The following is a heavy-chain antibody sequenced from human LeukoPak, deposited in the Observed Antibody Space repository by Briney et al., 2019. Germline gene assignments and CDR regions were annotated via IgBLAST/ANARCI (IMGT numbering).Heavy chain of an antibody. J-gene: IGHJ4*02. Sequence: PGGSPRLSCVASGFPFSSYWMTWVRQAPGKGLEWVANIKQDGSKKSYVDSVKGRFTISRDNAKNSLYLRMNSLRAEDTAIYYCTRVGYIDEGIDYWGQGTLVTVSS. CDR1: GFPFSSYW. CDR2: IKQDGSKK. V-gene: IGHV3-7*04. CDR3: TRVGYIDEGIDY. D-gene: IGHD5-24*01.